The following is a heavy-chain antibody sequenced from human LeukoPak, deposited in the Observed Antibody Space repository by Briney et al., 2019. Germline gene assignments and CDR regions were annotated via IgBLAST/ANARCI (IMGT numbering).Heavy chain of an antibody. CDR1: GFTFSSYA. Sequence: GGSLRLSCAASGFTFSSYAMHWVRQAPGKGLEWVAVISYDGSNKYYADSVKGRFTISRDNSKNTLYLQMNSLRAEDTAVYYCARGYCSSTSCPLNYGMDVWGQGTTVTVSS. CDR3: ARGYCSSTSCPLNYGMDV. J-gene: IGHJ6*02. CDR2: ISYDGSNK. D-gene: IGHD2-2*01. V-gene: IGHV3-30-3*01.